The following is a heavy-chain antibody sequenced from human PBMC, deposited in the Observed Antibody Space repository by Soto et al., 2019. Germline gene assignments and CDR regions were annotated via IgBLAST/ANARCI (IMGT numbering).Heavy chain of an antibody. J-gene: IGHJ6*01. V-gene: IGHV1-18*01. CDR1: GYRVGAYG. Sequence: ASGQVCGKSAGYRVGAYGMGWVRQAPGQGLECMGWIRAYNIDTYYAQKFQDRVTMTTDTSTGTGYMELRSLRSDDTAVYYWARGHLVIIGGMDVWVQGTKVTLSP. CDR2: IRAYNIDT. CDR3: ARGHLVIIGGMDV. D-gene: IGHD3-22*01.